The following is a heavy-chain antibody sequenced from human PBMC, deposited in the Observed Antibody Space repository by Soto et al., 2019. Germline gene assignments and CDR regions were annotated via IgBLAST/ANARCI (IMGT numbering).Heavy chain of an antibody. CDR3: ARDSYDFLGGYYQGWFDP. D-gene: IGHD3-3*01. J-gene: IGHJ5*02. V-gene: IGHV3-33*01. CDR1: GFTFSSYG. Sequence: GGYLRLSCVASGFTFSSYGMHWVRQAPGKGLEWVAVIWYDGSNKYYADSVKGRLTISRDNSKNTLYLQMNSLRAEDTAVYYCARDSYDFLGGYYQGWFDPWGQGTLVTVSS. CDR2: IWYDGSNK.